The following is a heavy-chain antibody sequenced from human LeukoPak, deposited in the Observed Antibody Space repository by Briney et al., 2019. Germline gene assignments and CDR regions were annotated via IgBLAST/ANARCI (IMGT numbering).Heavy chain of an antibody. CDR2: IYYSGSA. V-gene: IGHV4-39*01. CDR3: ARHPLARYYFDY. J-gene: IGHJ4*02. Sequence: SETLSLTCTVSGGSISSSSYYWGWVRQPPGKGLEWIGSIYYSGSAYYNPSLKSRLTISVDTSKNQFSLKLSSVTAADTAVYYCARHPLARYYFDYWGQGTLVTVSS. CDR1: GGSISSSSYY.